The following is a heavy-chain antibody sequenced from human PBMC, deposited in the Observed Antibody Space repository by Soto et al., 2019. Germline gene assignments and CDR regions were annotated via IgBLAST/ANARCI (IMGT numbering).Heavy chain of an antibody. V-gene: IGHV1-18*01. CDR1: GYTFTSYG. J-gene: IGHJ3*02. D-gene: IGHD3-22*01. CDR2: ISAYNGNT. CDR3: ARDLPGYYDSSGSEGAFDI. Sequence: ASVKLSCTDSGYTFTSYGISWVRQAPEQGLEWMGWISAYNGNTNYAQKLQGRVTMTTDTSTSTAHMELRSLRSDDTAVYYCARDLPGYYDSSGSEGAFDIWGQGTMVTVSS.